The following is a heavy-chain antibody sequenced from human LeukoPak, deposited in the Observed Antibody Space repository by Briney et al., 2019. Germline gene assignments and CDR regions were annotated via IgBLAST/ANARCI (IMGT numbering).Heavy chain of an antibody. J-gene: IGHJ4*02. D-gene: IGHD3-3*01. CDR3: ARDRSGLDY. Sequence: PSETLSLTCTVSGASISGSAYYWGWIRQPPGKGLEWIGNIYYSGSTDYNPSLRSRVTMSVDTSKNRFSLRLSSVTAADTAVYYCARDRSGLDYWGQGTLVTVSS. V-gene: IGHV4-39*07. CDR2: IYYSGST. CDR1: GASISGSAYY.